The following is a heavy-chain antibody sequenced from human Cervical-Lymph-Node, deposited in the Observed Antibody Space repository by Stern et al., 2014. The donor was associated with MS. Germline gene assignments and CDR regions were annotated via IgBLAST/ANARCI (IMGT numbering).Heavy chain of an antibody. D-gene: IGHD2-2*02. Sequence: VQLVESGGGLVQPGRSLRLSCAASGFTFDDYAMPWVRQAPGKGLEWVSGISWNSGSIGYADSVKCRFTISRDNAKNSLYLQMNSLRAEDTALYYCAKDACSSTSCYIDPWGQGTLVTVSP. J-gene: IGHJ5*02. CDR3: AKDACSSTSCYIDP. CDR2: ISWNSGSI. CDR1: GFTFDDYA. V-gene: IGHV3-9*01.